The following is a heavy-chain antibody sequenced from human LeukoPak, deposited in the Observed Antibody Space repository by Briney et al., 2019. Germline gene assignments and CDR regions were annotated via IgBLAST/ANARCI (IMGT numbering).Heavy chain of an antibody. CDR1: GFTFSTYA. D-gene: IGHD5-12*01. V-gene: IGHV3-23*01. Sequence: PGGSVRLSCTASGFTFSTYAMNWVRQAPGKGLEWVSGISGSGVSTYYADSVKGRFTISRDNSKNTLYLQMNSLRAEDTAVYYCAKGVGTVSSYYGMVVWGERDPVTVSS. CDR2: ISGSGVST. CDR3: AKGVGTVSSYYGMVV. J-gene: IGHJ6*04.